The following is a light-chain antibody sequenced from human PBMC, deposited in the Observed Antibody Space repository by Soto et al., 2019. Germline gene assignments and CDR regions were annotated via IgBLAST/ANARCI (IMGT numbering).Light chain of an antibody. CDR1: QGIRND. Sequence: DIQMTXXXXSLSASVGDRVTITCRASQGIRNDLGWYQQRPGKAPKRLIYLASSLQSGVPSRFSGSGSGTEFTLTISGLQPEDSATYYCLQHNSYPLTFGPGTKVDIK. CDR2: LAS. V-gene: IGKV1-17*01. CDR3: LQHNSYPLT. J-gene: IGKJ3*01.